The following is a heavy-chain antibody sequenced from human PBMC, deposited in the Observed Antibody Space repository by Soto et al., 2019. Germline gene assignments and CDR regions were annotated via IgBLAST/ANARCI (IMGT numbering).Heavy chain of an antibody. D-gene: IGHD3-16*02. CDR1: GFTFSSYG. J-gene: IGHJ4*02. V-gene: IGHV3-30*18. CDR3: AKDGYYDYVWGSYRYLDY. CDR2: ISYDGSNK. Sequence: GGSLRLSCAASGFTFSSYGMHWVRQAPGKGLERVAVISYDGSNKYYAESVKGRFTISRDNSKNTLYLQMNSLRAEDTAVYYCAKDGYYDYVWGSYRYLDYWGQGTLVTVSS.